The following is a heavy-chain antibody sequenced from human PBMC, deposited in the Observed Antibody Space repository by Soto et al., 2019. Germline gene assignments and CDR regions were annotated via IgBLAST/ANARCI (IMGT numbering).Heavy chain of an antibody. CDR3: ASSARYCGPASSFSLFYCSDP. Sequence: ASVKVSCKASGYTFTSYGFSWVRQAPGQGLEWMGWISAYNGNTNYAQKFQGRVTMTTDTYTSTAYMELRSLRSDDTAVYYCASSARYCGPASSFSLFYCSDPWGQGTLVTVSS. CDR1: GYTFTSYG. J-gene: IGHJ5*02. CDR2: ISAYNGNT. V-gene: IGHV1-18*04. D-gene: IGHD2-21*01.